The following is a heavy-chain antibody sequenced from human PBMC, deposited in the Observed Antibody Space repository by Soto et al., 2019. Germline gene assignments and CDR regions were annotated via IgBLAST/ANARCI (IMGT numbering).Heavy chain of an antibody. D-gene: IGHD2-2*01. Sequence: EVQLLESGGGLVQPGGSLRLSCVASGFTFSYYTMRWVRQAPGKGLEWVSGISTSGDTIYYADSVKGRFTISRDNFKNTLYLQMNRLSADDTAVYYCAEPVPAPAHYDYCDLDVCGQVTTVIVSS. CDR3: AEPVPAPAHYDYCDLDV. CDR1: GFTFSYYT. J-gene: IGHJ6*02. V-gene: IGHV3-23*01. CDR2: ISTSGDTI.